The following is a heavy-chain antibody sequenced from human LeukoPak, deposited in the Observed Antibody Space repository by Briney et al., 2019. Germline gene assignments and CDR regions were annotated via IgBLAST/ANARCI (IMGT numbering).Heavy chain of an antibody. V-gene: IGHV3-74*01. Sequence: PGGSLRLSCAASGFTFSSSWIHWVRHAPGKGLVWVSRINKDGSVTDYAESVKGRFSISRDNAKNSLYLQMNSLRAEDTAVYYCASHEEWELLYYFDYWGQGTLVTVSS. CDR2: INKDGSVT. J-gene: IGHJ4*02. CDR3: ASHEEWELLYYFDY. CDR1: GFTFSSSW. D-gene: IGHD1-26*01.